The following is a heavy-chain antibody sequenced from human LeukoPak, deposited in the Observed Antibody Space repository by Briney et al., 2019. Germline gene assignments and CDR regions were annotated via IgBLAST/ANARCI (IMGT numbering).Heavy chain of an antibody. Sequence: SETLSLTCTVSGGSISNYYWSWIRQPAGKGLEWIGRIYSSGSTNYNPSLKSRVTISVDTSKNQFSLRLSSVTAADTAVYYCAREVAGTSEFDYWGQGTLVTVSS. J-gene: IGHJ4*02. CDR3: AREVAGTSEFDY. CDR2: IYSSGST. CDR1: GGSISNYY. V-gene: IGHV4-4*07. D-gene: IGHD6-19*01.